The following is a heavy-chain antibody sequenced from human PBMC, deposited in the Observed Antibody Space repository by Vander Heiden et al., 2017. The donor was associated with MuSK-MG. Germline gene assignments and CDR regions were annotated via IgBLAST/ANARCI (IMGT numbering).Heavy chain of an antibody. Sequence: QLQLQESGPGLVKPSETLSLTCTVSGGSISSSSYYWGWIRQPPGKGLEWIGSIYYSGSTYYNPSLKSRVTISVDTSKNQFSLKLSSVTAADTAVYYCARTRLAAREAFEIWGQGTMVTVSS. V-gene: IGHV4-39*01. CDR3: ARTRLAAREAFEI. CDR2: IYYSGST. D-gene: IGHD6-6*01. J-gene: IGHJ3*02. CDR1: GGSISSSSYY.